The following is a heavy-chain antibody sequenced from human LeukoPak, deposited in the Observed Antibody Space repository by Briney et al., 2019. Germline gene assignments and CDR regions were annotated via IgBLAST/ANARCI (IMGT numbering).Heavy chain of an antibody. D-gene: IGHD3-22*01. V-gene: IGHV4-4*07. CDR1: GASISSYY. J-gene: IGHJ4*02. CDR2: IYVTGST. Sequence: SETLSLTCTVSGASISSYYWSWIRQPAGKALEWIGRIYVTGSTTYNPSLESRVTMSLDTSKNHFSLKLRSVTAADTAVYYCARAHRYYDSSDFDYWGQGTLVTVSS. CDR3: ARAHRYYDSSDFDY.